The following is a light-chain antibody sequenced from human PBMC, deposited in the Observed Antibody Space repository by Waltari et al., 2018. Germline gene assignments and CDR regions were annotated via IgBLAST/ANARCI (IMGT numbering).Light chain of an antibody. CDR1: QSIVVL. Sequence: IPVTQSPSTLSASVGERVTITCPASQSIVVLFAWYQQKPGKAPRLLIYKASYLESGVPSRFSGSASGTAFTLTISILQADDFATYYCLQYNSYPWTFGQGTTVEIK. V-gene: IGKV1-5*03. J-gene: IGKJ1*01. CDR2: KAS. CDR3: LQYNSYPWT.